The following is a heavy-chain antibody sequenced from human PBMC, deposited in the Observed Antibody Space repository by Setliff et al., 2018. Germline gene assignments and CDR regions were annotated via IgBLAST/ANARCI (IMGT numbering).Heavy chain of an antibody. Sequence: ASVKVSCKASGYRLTGYYIHWLRQAPGQGPEWMGWINPNSGGTNYADKFQGRVTLTRDPSISTAYMGLSRLTSDDTAVYYCATFVVVTTGVYWGQGSLVTVSS. CDR2: INPNSGGT. D-gene: IGHD2-21*02. V-gene: IGHV1-2*02. J-gene: IGHJ4*02. CDR3: ATFVVVTTGVY. CDR1: GYRLTGYY.